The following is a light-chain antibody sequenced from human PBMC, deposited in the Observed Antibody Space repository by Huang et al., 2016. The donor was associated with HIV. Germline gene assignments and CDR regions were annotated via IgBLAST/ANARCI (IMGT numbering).Light chain of an antibody. J-gene: IGKJ4*01. V-gene: IGKV1-33*01. Sequence: DIQTTQSPSSLSASVEDRVTITCQASQDITNHLKWYQQKPGKAPKRLIYGASTLETGVPSRFSGSGSGTDFTFTIASLQPEDVATYYCQQYDNLHLSFGGGTKVEIK. CDR2: GAS. CDR1: QDITNH. CDR3: QQYDNLHLS.